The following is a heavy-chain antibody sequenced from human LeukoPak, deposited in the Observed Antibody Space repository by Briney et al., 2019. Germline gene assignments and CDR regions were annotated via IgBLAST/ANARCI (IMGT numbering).Heavy chain of an antibody. CDR1: GYSFTSYW. D-gene: IGHD3-10*01. Sequence: GESLQISCQGSGYSFTSYWIGWVRQMPGKGLEWMGIIYPGDSDTRYSPSFQGQVTISADKSNSTAYLQWSSLKASDTAMYYCARVPRPLSITMVRGVITPSYYFDYWGQGTLVTVSS. V-gene: IGHV5-51*01. CDR2: IYPGDSDT. J-gene: IGHJ4*02. CDR3: ARVPRPLSITMVRGVITPSYYFDY.